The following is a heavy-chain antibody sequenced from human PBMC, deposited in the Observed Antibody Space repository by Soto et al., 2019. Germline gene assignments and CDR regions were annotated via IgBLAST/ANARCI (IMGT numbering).Heavy chain of an antibody. D-gene: IGHD3-9*01. CDR3: ARVKYDILTGYYVTPFDY. J-gene: IGHJ4*02. V-gene: IGHV4-34*01. Sequence: PSETLSLTCALYGGSFSGYYWSWIRQPPGKGLEWIGEINHSGSTNYNPSLKSRVTISVDTSKNQFSLKLSSVTAADTAVYYCARVKYDILTGYYVTPFDYWGQGTLVTVSS. CDR1: GGSFSGYY. CDR2: INHSGST.